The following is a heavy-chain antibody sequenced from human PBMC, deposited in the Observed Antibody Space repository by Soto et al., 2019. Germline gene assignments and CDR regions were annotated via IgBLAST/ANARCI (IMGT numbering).Heavy chain of an antibody. J-gene: IGHJ6*02. D-gene: IGHD3-3*01. CDR2: ISGNGTTI. CDR1: GFTFSRYE. V-gene: IGHV3-48*03. CDR3: ARDFRRFLEWPSKGDFYFGMDV. Sequence: EVQLVESGGGLVQPGGSLRLSCAASGFTFSRYEMNWVRQAPGKGLQWLSYISGNGTTIYYADSVKGRFTISRDNAKNSLYLQMNSLRAEDTALYYCARDFRRFLEWPSKGDFYFGMDVWGQGTTVTVSS.